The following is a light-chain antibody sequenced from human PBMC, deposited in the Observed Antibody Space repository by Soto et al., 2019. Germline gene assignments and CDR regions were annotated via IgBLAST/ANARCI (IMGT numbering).Light chain of an antibody. CDR2: KDT. CDR1: ALPKQF. CDR3: LSPDISGNSWV. J-gene: IGLJ3*02. V-gene: IGLV3-25*02. Sequence: SYELTQPPSMSVSPEQTARITCSGDALPKQFAYWYQQKTAQAPLLVIYKDTERPSGIPERFTGSNSGTTVTLTISGVQAEDEADYYCLSPDISGNSWVFGGGTKRTVL.